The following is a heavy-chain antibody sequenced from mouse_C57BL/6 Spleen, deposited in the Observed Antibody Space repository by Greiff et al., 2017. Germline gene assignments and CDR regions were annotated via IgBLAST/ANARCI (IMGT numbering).Heavy chain of an antibody. J-gene: IGHJ4*01. CDR2: INPYNGGT. V-gene: IGHV1-19*01. Sequence: VQLKQSGPVLVKPGASVKMSCTASGYTFTDYYMNWVKQSHGTSLEWIGVINPYNGGTSYNQKFQGKATLTVDKSSSTAYMELNSLTSEDSAVYYCARDGYDVRNAMDYWGQGTSVTVSS. D-gene: IGHD2-2*01. CDR3: ARDGYDVRNAMDY. CDR1: GYTFTDYY.